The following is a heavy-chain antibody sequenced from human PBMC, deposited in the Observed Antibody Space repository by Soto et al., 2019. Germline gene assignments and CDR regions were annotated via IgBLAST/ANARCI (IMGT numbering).Heavy chain of an antibody. CDR2: IYTSGST. CDR1: GASISSYF. J-gene: IGHJ4*02. V-gene: IGHV4-4*07. D-gene: IGHD6-13*01. Sequence: PSETLSLTCTVSGASISSYFWSWIRQPAGKGLEWIGRIYTSGSTDYNPSLKSRVTIPEDTSKNQFSLKLLSVTTADTAVYFCAAGEASSRNLAPYYLDFWGQGTLVTVSS. CDR3: AAGEASSRNLAPYYLDF.